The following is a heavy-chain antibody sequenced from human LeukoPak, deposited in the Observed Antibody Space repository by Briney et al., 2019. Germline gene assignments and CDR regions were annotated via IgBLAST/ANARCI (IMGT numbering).Heavy chain of an antibody. Sequence: GGSLRLSCVASGFTFSSYEMNWVRQAPGKGLEWVSYISSSGSTIYYADSVKGRFTISRDNAKNSLYLQMNSLRAEDTAVYYCARAERYSSSWSIRPGILPDYWGQGTLVTVSS. V-gene: IGHV3-48*03. CDR2: ISSSGSTI. J-gene: IGHJ4*02. CDR1: GFTFSSYE. CDR3: ARAERYSSSWSIRPGILPDY. D-gene: IGHD6-13*01.